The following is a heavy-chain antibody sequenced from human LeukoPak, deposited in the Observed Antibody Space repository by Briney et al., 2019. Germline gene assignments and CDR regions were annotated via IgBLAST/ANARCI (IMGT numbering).Heavy chain of an antibody. CDR1: GYTFTSYG. CDR3: ARVTEMATGGFWFDP. Sequence: ASVKVSCKASGYTFTSYGISWVRQAPGQGLEWMGWISAYNGNTNSAQKLQGRVTMTTDTSTSTAYMELRSLRSDDTAVYYCARVTEMATGGFWFDPWGQGTLVTVSS. V-gene: IGHV1-18*01. D-gene: IGHD5-24*01. J-gene: IGHJ5*02. CDR2: ISAYNGNT.